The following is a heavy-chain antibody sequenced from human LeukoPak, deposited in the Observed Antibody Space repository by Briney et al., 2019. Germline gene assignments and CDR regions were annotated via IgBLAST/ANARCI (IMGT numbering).Heavy chain of an antibody. J-gene: IGHJ4*02. CDR1: GFTFSSYA. Sequence: GGSLRLSCSASGFTFSSYAMHWVRQAPGKGLEYVSAISSNGGSTYYADSVKGRFTISRDNSKNTLYLQMSSLRAEDTAVYYCVKDAMQWPDYYFDYWGQRTLVTVSS. CDR2: ISSNGGST. V-gene: IGHV3-64D*06. CDR3: VKDAMQWPDYYFDY. D-gene: IGHD6-19*01.